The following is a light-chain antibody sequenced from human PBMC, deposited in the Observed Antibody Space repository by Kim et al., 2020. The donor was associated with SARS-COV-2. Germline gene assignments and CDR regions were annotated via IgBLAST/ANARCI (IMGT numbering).Light chain of an antibody. CDR3: QAWDSSTVV. Sequence: VAPGQTASIPCSGNKLGDKYACWYQQKPGQSPVLVIYQDSKRPSGIPERFSGSNSGNTATLTFSGTQAMDEADYYCQAWDSSTVVFGGGTQLTVL. J-gene: IGLJ2*01. CDR2: QDS. CDR1: KLGDKY. V-gene: IGLV3-1*01.